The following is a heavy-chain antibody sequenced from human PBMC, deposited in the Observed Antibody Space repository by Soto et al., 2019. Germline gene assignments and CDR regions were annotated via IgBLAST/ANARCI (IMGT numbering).Heavy chain of an antibody. Sequence: GGSLRRSCAAPGVTFSSYGMHWVRQVPGKGLEWVAVISYDGSNKYYADSLKGRFAISRDNSKNTLYLQMNSLRAEDTAVYYCAKMIVAGDYYYGMDVWGQGTTVTVSS. V-gene: IGHV3-30*18. D-gene: IGHD3-22*01. CDR1: GVTFSSYG. CDR3: AKMIVAGDYYYGMDV. J-gene: IGHJ6*02. CDR2: ISYDGSNK.